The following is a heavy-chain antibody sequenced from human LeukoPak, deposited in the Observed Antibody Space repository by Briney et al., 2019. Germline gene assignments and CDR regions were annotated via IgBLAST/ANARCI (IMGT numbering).Heavy chain of an antibody. Sequence: ASVKVSCKSSGYTFTSYDINWVRQATGQGLEWMGWMNPNSGNTGYAQKFQGRVTMTRNTSISTAYMELSSLRSEDTAVYYCARGRRWGSNYYYMDVWGKGTTVTVSS. CDR2: MNPNSGNT. CDR3: ARGRRWGSNYYYMDV. V-gene: IGHV1-8*01. J-gene: IGHJ6*03. D-gene: IGHD7-27*01. CDR1: GYTFTSYD.